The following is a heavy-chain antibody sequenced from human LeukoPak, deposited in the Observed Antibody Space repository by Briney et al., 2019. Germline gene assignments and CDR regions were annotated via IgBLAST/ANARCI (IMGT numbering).Heavy chain of an antibody. CDR3: ARSGYSFLVDS. V-gene: IGHV4-39*01. Sequence: SETLSLTCTVSGGSISSSSYYWGLIRQPPGKGLERIASMSYTGTTYYNPSLKSRVTISVHTSKNQFSLNLSSVTAADTAVYFCARSGYSFLVDSWGQGTLVTVSS. D-gene: IGHD5-18*01. CDR2: MSYTGTT. CDR1: GGSISSSSYY. J-gene: IGHJ4*02.